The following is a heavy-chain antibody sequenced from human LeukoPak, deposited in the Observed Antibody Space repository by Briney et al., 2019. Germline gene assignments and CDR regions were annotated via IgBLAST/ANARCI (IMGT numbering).Heavy chain of an antibody. CDR1: GFTFSGSA. J-gene: IGHJ4*02. V-gene: IGHV3-73*01. Sequence: GGSLRLSCAASGFTFSGSAMHWVRQASGKGLEWVGRIRSKANSYATAYAASVKGRFTISRDNSKNTLYLQMNSLGAEDTAVYYCATAVGATTPHQLKYYFDYWGQGTLVTVSS. D-gene: IGHD1-26*01. CDR2: IRSKANSYAT. CDR3: ATAVGATTPHQLKYYFDY.